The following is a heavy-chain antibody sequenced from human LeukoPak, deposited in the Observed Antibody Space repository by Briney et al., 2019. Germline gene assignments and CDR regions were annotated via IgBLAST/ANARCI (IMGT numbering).Heavy chain of an antibody. CDR3: ARLRGSGWYYFDY. V-gene: IGHV4-61*01. CDR2: IYYIGNT. D-gene: IGHD6-19*01. J-gene: IGHJ4*02. CDR1: GGSVSSNTYH. Sequence: SETLSLTCTVSGGSVSSNTYHWSWIRQPPGKGLEWIGYIYYIGNTNYNPSLKSRATISIDTSKNQFSLKLSSVTAADTAVYYCARLRGSGWYYFDYWGQGTPVSVSS.